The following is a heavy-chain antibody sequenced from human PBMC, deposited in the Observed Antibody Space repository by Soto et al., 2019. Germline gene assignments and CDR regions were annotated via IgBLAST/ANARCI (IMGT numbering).Heavy chain of an antibody. D-gene: IGHD3-22*01. CDR2: IYYSGST. CDR1: GGSISSGGYY. CDR3: ARAPYYYDSIGYYRPEAGFDY. Sequence: SETLSLTCTVSGGSISSGGYYWSWIRQHPGKGLEWIGYIYYSGSTYYNPSLKSRVTISVDTSKNQFSLKLSSVTAADTAVYYCARAPYYYDSIGYYRPEAGFDYWGQGTLVTVSS. J-gene: IGHJ4*02. V-gene: IGHV4-31*03.